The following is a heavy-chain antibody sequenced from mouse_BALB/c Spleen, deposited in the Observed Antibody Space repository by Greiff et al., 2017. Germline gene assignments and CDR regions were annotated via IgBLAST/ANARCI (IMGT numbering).Heavy chain of an antibody. CDR3: ARDRGYYVSMDY. CDR2: INSNGGST. CDR1: GFTFSSYG. D-gene: IGHD2-3*01. Sequence: EVQLVESGGGLVQPGGSLKLSCAASGFTFSSYGMSWVRQTPDKRLELVATINSNGGSTYYPDSVKGRFTISRDNAKNTLYLQMSSLKSEDTAMYYCARDRGYYVSMDYWGQGTSVTVSS. V-gene: IGHV5-6-3*01. J-gene: IGHJ4*01.